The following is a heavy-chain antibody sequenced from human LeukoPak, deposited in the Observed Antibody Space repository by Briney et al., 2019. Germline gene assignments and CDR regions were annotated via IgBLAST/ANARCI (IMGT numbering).Heavy chain of an antibody. D-gene: IGHD3-22*01. V-gene: IGHV3-21*01. Sequence: GGSLRLSCAASGFTFSSYSMDWVRQAPAKELEWVSSISSSSSYIYYADSVKGRFTISRDNAKNSLYLQMNSLRAEDTAVYYCARTLNYYGISGYYWAFDIWDQGTMVTVS. CDR2: ISSSSSYI. CDR3: ARTLNYYGISGYYWAFDI. J-gene: IGHJ3*02. CDR1: GFTFSSYS.